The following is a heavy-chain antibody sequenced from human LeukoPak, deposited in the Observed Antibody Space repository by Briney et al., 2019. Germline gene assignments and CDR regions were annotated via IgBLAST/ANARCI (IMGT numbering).Heavy chain of an antibody. Sequence: ASETLSLTCSVSGDSNSDYYWSWIRQPAGKGLEWIGRIYTSGSTNYNPSLKSRVTMSVDTSKNQFSLKLSSVTAADTAVYYCARGISGGWYYFDYWGQGTLVTVSS. CDR3: ARGISGGWYYFDY. J-gene: IGHJ4*02. D-gene: IGHD6-19*01. V-gene: IGHV4-4*07. CDR1: GDSNSDYY. CDR2: IYTSGST.